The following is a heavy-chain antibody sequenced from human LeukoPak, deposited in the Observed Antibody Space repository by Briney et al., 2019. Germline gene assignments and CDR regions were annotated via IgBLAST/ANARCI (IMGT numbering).Heavy chain of an antibody. CDR3: ARARRWLSPMDFDY. Sequence: ASVKVSCKASGYTFTSNGFSWRRQPPAQGLEWMGWISAYNGNTNYAQKLQGRVTMTTDTSTSTAYMELRSLRSDDTAVYYCARARRWLSPMDFDYWGQGTLVTVSS. CDR1: GYTFTSNG. CDR2: ISAYNGNT. J-gene: IGHJ4*02. V-gene: IGHV1-18*01. D-gene: IGHD3-22*01.